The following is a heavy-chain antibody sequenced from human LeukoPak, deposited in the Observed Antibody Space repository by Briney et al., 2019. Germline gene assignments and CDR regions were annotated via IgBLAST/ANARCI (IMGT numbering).Heavy chain of an antibody. Sequence: AGGSLRLSCAASGFTFSSYWMSWVRQAPGKGLEWVANIKQDGSEKYYVDSVKGRFTISRDNAKNSLYLQMNSLRAEDTAVYYCARASYYYDYVWGSSPGDYWGQGTLVTVSS. D-gene: IGHD3-16*01. CDR1: GFTFSSYW. CDR2: IKQDGSEK. CDR3: ARASYYYDYVWGSSPGDY. J-gene: IGHJ4*02. V-gene: IGHV3-7*01.